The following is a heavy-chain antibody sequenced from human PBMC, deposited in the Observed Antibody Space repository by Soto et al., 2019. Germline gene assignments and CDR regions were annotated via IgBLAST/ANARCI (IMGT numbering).Heavy chain of an antibody. J-gene: IGHJ4*02. CDR2: INHSGST. D-gene: IGHD4-4*01. Sequence: SETLSLTCAVYGGSFSVYYWSWIRQPPGKGLEWIGEINHSGSTNYNPSLKSRVTISVDTSKNQFSLKLSSVTAADTAVYYCARGPRLHWDYWGQGTLVTVSS. CDR1: GGSFSVYY. CDR3: ARGPRLHWDY. V-gene: IGHV4-34*01.